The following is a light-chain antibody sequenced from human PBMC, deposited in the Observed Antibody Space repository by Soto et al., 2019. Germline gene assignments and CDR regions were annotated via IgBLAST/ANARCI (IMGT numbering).Light chain of an antibody. CDR3: QQYGSSPLT. CDR2: GAS. Sequence: EIVLTQSPGTLSLSPGERATLSCRASQSVSSSYLAWYQQKPGQAPRPLIYGASSRATGIPDRFSGSGSGTDFTLTISRLEPEDFAVYYCQQYGSSPLTFGPGTKVYIK. V-gene: IGKV3-20*01. CDR1: QSVSSSY. J-gene: IGKJ3*01.